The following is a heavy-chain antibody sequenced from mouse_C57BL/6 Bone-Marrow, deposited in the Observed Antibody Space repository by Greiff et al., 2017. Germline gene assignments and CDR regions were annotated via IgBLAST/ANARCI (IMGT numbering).Heavy chain of an antibody. Sequence: QVQLQQSGAELVRPGASVTLSCKASGYTFTDYEMHWVKQTPVHGLEWIGAIDPETGGTAYNQKFKGKAILTADKSSSTAYMELRSLTSEDAAVYYCTPSSYDFDYWGQGTTLTVSA. CDR2: IDPETGGT. V-gene: IGHV1-15*01. CDR1: GYTFTDYE. CDR3: TPSSYDFDY. D-gene: IGHD1-1*01. J-gene: IGHJ2*01.